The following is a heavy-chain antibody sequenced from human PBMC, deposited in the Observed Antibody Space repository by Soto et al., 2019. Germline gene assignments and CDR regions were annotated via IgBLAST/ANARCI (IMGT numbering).Heavy chain of an antibody. CDR1: GFTFSSYA. Sequence: GGSLRLACAASGFTFSSYAMSWVRQAPGKGLGWVAAISGSGGSTYYADSVKGRFTISRDNSKNTLYLQMNSLRAEDTAVYYCAKHAPHYYGSGSPDYWGQGTLVTVSS. CDR3: AKHAPHYYGSGSPDY. D-gene: IGHD3-10*01. V-gene: IGHV3-23*01. CDR2: ISGSGGST. J-gene: IGHJ4*02.